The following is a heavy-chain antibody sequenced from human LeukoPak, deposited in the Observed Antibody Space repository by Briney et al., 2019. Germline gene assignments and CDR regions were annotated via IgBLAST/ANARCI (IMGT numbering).Heavy chain of an antibody. J-gene: IGHJ4*02. CDR2: ISSSSSTI. Sequence: PGGSLRLSCAASGFTFSTYSMNWVRQAPGKGLEWVSYISSSSSTIYYADSVKGRFTISRDNSKNTLYLQMNSLRAEDTAVYYCASAIQGNWGQGTLVTVSS. CDR3: ASAIQGN. V-gene: IGHV3-48*01. CDR1: GFTFSTYS.